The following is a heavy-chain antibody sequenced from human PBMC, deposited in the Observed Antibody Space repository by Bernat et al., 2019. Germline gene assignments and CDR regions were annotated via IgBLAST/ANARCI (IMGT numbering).Heavy chain of an antibody. CDR1: GGSFSGYY. Sequence: QVQLQQWGAGLLKPSETLSLTCAVYGGSFSGYYWSWIRQPPGKGLEWIGEINHSGSTNYNPSLKSRVTISVDPSKNQFSLKLSSVTAAETAVYYCARAVVPAEGKHPPGHHYYYYMDVWGKGTTVTVSS. V-gene: IGHV4-34*01. J-gene: IGHJ6*03. D-gene: IGHD2-2*01. CDR3: ARAVVPAEGKHPPGHHYYYYMDV. CDR2: INHSGST.